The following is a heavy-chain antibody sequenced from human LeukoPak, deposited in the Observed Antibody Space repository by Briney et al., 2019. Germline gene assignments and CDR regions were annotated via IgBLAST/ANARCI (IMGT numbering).Heavy chain of an antibody. J-gene: IGHJ4*02. CDR1: GGSFSGYY. Sequence: NPSETLSLTCAVYGGSFSGYYWSWIRQPPGKGLEWIGEINHSGSTNYNPSLKSRVTISVDTSKNQFSLKLSSVTAADTAVYYCARGPWAYFDYWGQGTLVSVSS. CDR2: INHSGST. D-gene: IGHD7-27*01. CDR3: ARGPWAYFDY. V-gene: IGHV4-34*01.